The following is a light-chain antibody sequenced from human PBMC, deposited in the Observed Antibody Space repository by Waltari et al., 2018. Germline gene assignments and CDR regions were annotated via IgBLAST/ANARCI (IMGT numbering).Light chain of an antibody. CDR2: AAY. CDR1: QNIRTY. J-gene: IGKJ4*01. CDR3: QQTYSDPRT. V-gene: IGKV1-39*01. Sequence: IQMTQSPPSLSASVCDSVTITCRSSQNIRTYLNWYQQTPGKAPRLLIYAAYTLRSGVPARFSASGSGTNFTLTISSLQPEDFATFYCQQTYSDPRTFGGGTKV.